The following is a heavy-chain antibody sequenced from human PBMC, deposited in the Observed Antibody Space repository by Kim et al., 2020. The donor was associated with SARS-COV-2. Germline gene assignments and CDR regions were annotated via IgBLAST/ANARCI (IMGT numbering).Heavy chain of an antibody. CDR2: IIPIFGTA. CDR1: GGTFSSYA. CDR3: SVRYSSGNLFDY. D-gene: IGHD2-15*01. Sequence: SVKVSCKASGGTFSSYAISWVRQAPGQGLEWMGGIIPIFGTANYAQKFQGRVTITADKSTSTAYMELSSLRSEDTAVYYCSVRYSSGNLFDYWGQGTLVTVSS. V-gene: IGHV1-69*06. J-gene: IGHJ4*02.